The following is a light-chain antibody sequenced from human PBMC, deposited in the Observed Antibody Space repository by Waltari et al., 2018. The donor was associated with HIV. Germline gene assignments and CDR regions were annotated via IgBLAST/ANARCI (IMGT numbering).Light chain of an antibody. CDR1: QSVRSN. CDR2: GAL. Sequence: EIVMTQSPATLSVSPGERATLSCRASQSVRSNLAWYQQTPGQAPRLLIYGALTRATGIPARFSGSGSGTEFTLTISSLQSEDFAVYYCQHYNNWPYTFGQGTRLEI. CDR3: QHYNNWPYT. J-gene: IGKJ2*01. V-gene: IGKV3-15*01.